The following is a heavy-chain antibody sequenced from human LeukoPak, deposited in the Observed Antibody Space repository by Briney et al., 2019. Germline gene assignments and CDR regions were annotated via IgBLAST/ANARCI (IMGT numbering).Heavy chain of an antibody. Sequence: ASVKVSCKASGGTFSSYTISWVRQAPGQGLEWMGRIIPILGIANYAQKFQGRVTITADKSTSTAYMELSSLRSEDTAVYYCARGSHGDYEQAYFDLWGRGTLVTVSS. D-gene: IGHD4-17*01. CDR2: IIPILGIA. J-gene: IGHJ2*01. CDR1: GGTFSSYT. V-gene: IGHV1-69*02. CDR3: ARGSHGDYEQAYFDL.